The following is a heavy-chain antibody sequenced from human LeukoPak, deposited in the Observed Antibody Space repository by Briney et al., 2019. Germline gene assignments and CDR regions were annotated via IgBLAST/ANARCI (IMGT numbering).Heavy chain of an antibody. CDR2: ISWNSGSI. CDR3: AKDFGRSAYDRPFDY. Sequence: GRSLRLSCAASGFTFGDYAVHWVRQAPGKGLEWVSGISWNSGSIAYADSVKGRFTISRDNAKNSLYLQMNSLRAEDTALYYCAKDFGRSAYDRPFDYWGQGTLVTVSS. V-gene: IGHV3-9*01. CDR1: GFTFGDYA. J-gene: IGHJ4*02. D-gene: IGHD5-12*01.